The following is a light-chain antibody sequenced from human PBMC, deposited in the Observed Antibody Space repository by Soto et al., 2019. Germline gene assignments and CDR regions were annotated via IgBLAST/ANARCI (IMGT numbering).Light chain of an antibody. CDR1: QSVSRSY. J-gene: IGKJ2*01. CDR3: QQYSSTPHT. Sequence: EIVLTQSPGTLSLSPGQRATLSCRASQSVSRSYLAWYQHKRCQAPRLLMFGTGSRATGIPDRFSGTGSGTDFTLIINILEPEDFAVYYCQQYSSTPHTFGQGTKLEIK. V-gene: IGKV3-20*01. CDR2: GTG.